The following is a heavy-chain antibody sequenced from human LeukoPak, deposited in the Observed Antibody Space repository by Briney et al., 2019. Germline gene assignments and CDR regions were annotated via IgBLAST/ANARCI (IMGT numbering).Heavy chain of an antibody. CDR2: IYYSGST. Sequence: GSLRLSCAASGFTFSSYAMSWVRQAPGKGLEWIGSIYYSGSTYYNPSLKSRVTISVDTSKNQFSLKLSSVTAADAAVYYCAREGPWDAFDIWGQGTMVTVSS. CDR1: GFTFSSYA. J-gene: IGHJ3*02. CDR3: AREGPWDAFDI. V-gene: IGHV4-39*02.